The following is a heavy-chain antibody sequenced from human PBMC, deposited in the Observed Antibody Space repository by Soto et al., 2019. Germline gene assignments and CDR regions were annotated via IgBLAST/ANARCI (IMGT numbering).Heavy chain of an antibody. CDR2: IYYTGAT. CDR1: RGSISSYY. Sequence: QVQLQESGPGLVRPSETLSLTCTVSRGSISSYYWSWIRQPPGKGLEWLGYIYYTGATNYNPSLSSLGTRSFYTSQNQFSLHISSVTAAATAGYYCAAGRYYSGSEYWGQGTVVTVSS. J-gene: IGHJ4*02. V-gene: IGHV4-59*01. CDR3: AAGRYYSGSEY. D-gene: IGHD3-10*01.